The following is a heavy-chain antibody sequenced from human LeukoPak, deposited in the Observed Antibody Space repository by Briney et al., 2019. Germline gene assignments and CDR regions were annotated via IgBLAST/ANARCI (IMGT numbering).Heavy chain of an antibody. J-gene: IGHJ3*02. CDR3: AKDRDDYVWGSYLGAFDI. CDR1: GFTFSSYE. D-gene: IGHD3-16*01. V-gene: IGHV3-48*03. CDR2: ISSSGSTI. Sequence: GGSLRLSCAASGFTFSSYEMNWVRQAPGKGLEWVSYISSSGSTIYYADSVKGRFTISRDNSKKTLYLRMNTLRAEDTAVYYCAKDRDDYVWGSYLGAFDIWGQGTMVTVSS.